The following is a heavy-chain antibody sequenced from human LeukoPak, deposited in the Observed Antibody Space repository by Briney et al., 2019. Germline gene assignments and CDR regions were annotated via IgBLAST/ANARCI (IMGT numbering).Heavy chain of an antibody. J-gene: IGHJ4*02. CDR3: ARGKTTETRFFDY. V-gene: IGHV3-11*01. D-gene: IGHD4-17*01. CDR1: GFTFSDNY. CDR2: ISSSGSTI. Sequence: GGSLRLSCAASGFTFSDNYMSWIRRAPGKGLEWVSYISSSGSTIYYADSVKGRFTISRDNGKNSLYLQMNSLRAEDTAIYYCARGKTTETRFFDYWGQGTLVTVSS.